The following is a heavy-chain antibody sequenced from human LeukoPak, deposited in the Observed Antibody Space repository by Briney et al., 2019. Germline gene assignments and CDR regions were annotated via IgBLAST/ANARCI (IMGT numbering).Heavy chain of an antibody. Sequence: SESLSLTCAVYGGSFSGYYWSWIRQPPGKGLEWIGEINHSGSTNYNPSLKSRVTISVDTSKNQFSLKLSSVTAADTAVYYCARGQGSLLWFGALRRPANWFDPWGQGTLVTVSS. CDR3: ARGQGSLLWFGALRRPANWFDP. V-gene: IGHV4-34*01. CDR2: INHSGST. CDR1: GGSFSGYY. D-gene: IGHD3-10*01. J-gene: IGHJ5*02.